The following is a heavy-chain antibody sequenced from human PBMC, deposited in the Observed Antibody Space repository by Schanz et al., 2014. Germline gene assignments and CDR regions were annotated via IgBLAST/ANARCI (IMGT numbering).Heavy chain of an antibody. CDR3: ARGRTFDY. V-gene: IGHV3-11*01. J-gene: IGHJ4*02. CDR1: GFTFTTYA. Sequence: QVYLVESGGDLVKPGGSLRLSCAASGFTFTTYAMTWVRQAPGKGLEWVSNISPTGSSTYYADSVKGRFTISRDNAKNSLYLQMNSLRAEGAAVYYCARGRTFDYWGQGTLVTVSA. CDR2: ISPTGSST.